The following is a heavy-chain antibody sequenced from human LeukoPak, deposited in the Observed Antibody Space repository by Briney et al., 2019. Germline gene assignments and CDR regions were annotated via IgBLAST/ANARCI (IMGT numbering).Heavy chain of an antibody. J-gene: IGHJ6*02. CDR1: GYIFTSYG. D-gene: IGHD3-9*01. CDR2: ISAYNGNT. V-gene: IGHV1-18*01. CDR3: ARDQLRYFDWLGYYGMDV. Sequence: ASVKVSCKASGYIFTSYGISWVRQAAGQELEWMGWISAYNGNTNYSQKLQGRVTMTTDTSTSTAYMELRSLRSDDTALYYCARDQLRYFDWLGYYGMDVWGQGTTVTVSS.